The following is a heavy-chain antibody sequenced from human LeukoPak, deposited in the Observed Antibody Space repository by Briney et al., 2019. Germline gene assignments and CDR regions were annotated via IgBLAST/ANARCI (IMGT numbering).Heavy chain of an antibody. CDR1: GHRFTTYW. J-gene: IGHJ4*02. D-gene: IGHD1-14*01. Sequence: GESLKISCEASGHRFTTYWIAWVRQMPGKGLEWMGIIYPGDSDTRYSPSFQGQVTISADKSINTTYLQWSSLKASDTAMYYCARPTNNRYSGLNYWGQGTLVTVSS. V-gene: IGHV5-51*01. CDR3: ARPTNNRYSGLNY. CDR2: IYPGDSDT.